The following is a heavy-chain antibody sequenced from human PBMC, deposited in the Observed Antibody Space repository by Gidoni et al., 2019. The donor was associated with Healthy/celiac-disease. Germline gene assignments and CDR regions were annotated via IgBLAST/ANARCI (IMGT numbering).Heavy chain of an antibody. V-gene: IGHV3-23*01. CDR2: ISGSGGST. J-gene: IGHJ4*02. Sequence: EVQLLESGGGLVQPGGSLRLSCAASGFTFSSYAMSWVRQAPGKGLEWVSAISGSGGSTYYADSVKGRFTISRDNSKNTLYLQMNSLRAEDTAVYYCAPLPTYCGGDCSFPLFDYWGQGTLVTVSS. D-gene: IGHD2-21*02. CDR1: GFTFSSYA. CDR3: APLPTYCGGDCSFPLFDY.